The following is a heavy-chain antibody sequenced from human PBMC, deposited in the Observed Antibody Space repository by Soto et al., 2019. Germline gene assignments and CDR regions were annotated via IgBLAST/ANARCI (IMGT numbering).Heavy chain of an antibody. J-gene: IGHJ4*02. D-gene: IGHD3-10*01. CDR1: GDSVSSNSAA. CDR2: TYYRSKWYN. Sequence: SQTLSLTCAISGDSVSSNSAAWNWIRQSPSRGLEWLGRTYYRSKWYNDYAVSVKSRITINPDTSKNQFSLQLNSVTPEDTAVFYFERDLFFGQKRAHLDSGGKGTLVPVPS. CDR3: ERDLFFGQKRAHLDS. V-gene: IGHV6-1*01.